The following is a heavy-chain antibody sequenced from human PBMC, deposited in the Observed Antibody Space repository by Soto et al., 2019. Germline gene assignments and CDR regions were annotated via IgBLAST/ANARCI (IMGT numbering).Heavy chain of an antibody. D-gene: IGHD3-22*01. J-gene: IGHJ4*02. CDR1: GFTFSSYG. CDR3: ARAAYDSSGYWINRLIDY. V-gene: IGHV3-33*01. Sequence: GGSLRLSCAASGFTFSSYGMHWVRQAPGKGLEWVAVIWYDGSNKYYADSVKGRFTISRDNSKNTLYLQMNSLRAEDTAVYYCARAAYDSSGYWINRLIDYWGQGTLVTVSS. CDR2: IWYDGSNK.